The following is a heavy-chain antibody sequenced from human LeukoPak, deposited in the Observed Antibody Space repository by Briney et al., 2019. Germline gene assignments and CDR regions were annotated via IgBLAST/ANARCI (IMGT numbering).Heavy chain of an antibody. Sequence: GASVKVSCKASGYTFTGYYMHWVRQAPGQGLEWMGWINPNSGGTNYAQKFQGRVTMTGDTSISTAYMELSRLRSDDTAVYYCARDLLLMDVYYYGSGSYPYWGQGTLVTVSS. CDR3: ARDLLLMDVYYYGSGSYPY. CDR2: INPNSGGT. D-gene: IGHD3-10*01. V-gene: IGHV1-2*02. CDR1: GYTFTGYY. J-gene: IGHJ4*02.